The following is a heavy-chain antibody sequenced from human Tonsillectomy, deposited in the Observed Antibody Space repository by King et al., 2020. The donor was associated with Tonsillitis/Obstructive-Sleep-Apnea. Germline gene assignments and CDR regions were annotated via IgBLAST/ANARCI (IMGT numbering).Heavy chain of an antibody. J-gene: IGHJ4*02. V-gene: IGHV3-21*01. D-gene: IGHD6-19*01. Sequence: VQLVESGGGLVKPGGSLRLSCAASGFTFNIYSMNWVRQAPGKGLEWVSSISSSSNYVYYADSVKGRFTISRDNAKNSLYLQMNSLRAEDTAVYYCARDDGGAVAGTGLGYWGQGTQVTVSS. CDR2: ISSSSNYV. CDR3: ARDDGGAVAGTGLGY. CDR1: GFTFNIYS.